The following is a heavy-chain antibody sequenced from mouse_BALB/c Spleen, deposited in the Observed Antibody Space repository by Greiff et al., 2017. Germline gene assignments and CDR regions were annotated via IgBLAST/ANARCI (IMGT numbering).Heavy chain of an antibody. D-gene: IGHD2-2*01. CDR1: GFTFSSYT. CDR2: ISNGGGST. CDR3: ARQGIYYGSYYAMDY. V-gene: IGHV5-12-2*01. J-gene: IGHJ4*01. Sequence: EVQLVESGGGLVQPGGSLKLSCAASGFTFSSYTMSWVRQTPEKRLEWVAYISNGGGSTYYPDTVKGRFTISRDNAKNTLYLQMSSLKSEDTAMYYCARQGIYYGSYYAMDYWGQGTSVTVSS.